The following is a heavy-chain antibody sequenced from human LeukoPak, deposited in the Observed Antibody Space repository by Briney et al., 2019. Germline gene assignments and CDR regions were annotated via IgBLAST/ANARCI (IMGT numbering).Heavy chain of an antibody. CDR1: GGSIDSRSHS. V-gene: IGHV4-61*02. CDR2: IYASGNT. Sequence: PSQTLSLTCTVSGGSIDSRSHSWTWIRQPAGKGLQWIGRIYASGNTDYDPSLKTRVTISMDTSKNQFSLEWRSVTAADTAVYYCTRGWSTAGAFDIWGQGTMVTVSS. J-gene: IGHJ3*02. D-gene: IGHD6-19*01. CDR3: TRGWSTAGAFDI.